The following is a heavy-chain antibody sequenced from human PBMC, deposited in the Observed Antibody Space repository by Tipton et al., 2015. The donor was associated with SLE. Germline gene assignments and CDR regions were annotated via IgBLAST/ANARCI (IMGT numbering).Heavy chain of an antibody. Sequence: LSLTCTVSGGSISSSSYYWGWIRQPPGKGLEWIGYICYSGSTNYNPSLKSRVTISVDTSKNQFSLKLSSVTAADTAVYYCARGGVVGATLPFGYWGQGTLVTVSS. CDR2: ICYSGST. J-gene: IGHJ4*02. V-gene: IGHV4-61*05. CDR1: GGSISSSSYY. CDR3: ARGGVVGATLPFGY. D-gene: IGHD1-26*01.